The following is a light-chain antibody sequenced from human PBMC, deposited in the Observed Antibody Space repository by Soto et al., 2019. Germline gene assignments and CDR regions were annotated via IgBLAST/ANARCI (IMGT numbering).Light chain of an antibody. Sequence: EIVMTQSPATLSVSPGERATLSCRASQSISSKVGWYQQKPGQPPRLLIYGASTRATGVPPRFSGSGSGTEFTLTISSLQSEDFAVYYCQQYNSGSSITFGQGTRLEIK. CDR2: GAS. CDR1: QSISSK. J-gene: IGKJ5*01. V-gene: IGKV3-15*01. CDR3: QQYNSGSSIT.